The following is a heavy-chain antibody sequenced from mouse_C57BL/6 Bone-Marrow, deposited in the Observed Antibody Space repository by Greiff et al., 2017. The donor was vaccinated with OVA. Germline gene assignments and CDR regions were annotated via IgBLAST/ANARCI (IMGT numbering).Heavy chain of an antibody. CDR1: GYTFTGYW. J-gene: IGHJ1*03. CDR2: ILPGSGST. CDR3: ARLNYYGSSYRGYFDV. D-gene: IGHD1-1*01. V-gene: IGHV1-9*01. Sequence: VKLQQSGAELMKPGASVKLSCKATGYTFTGYWIEWVKQRPGHGLEWIGEILPGSGSTNYNEKFKGKATFTADTSSNTAYMQLSSLTTEDSAIYYCARLNYYGSSYRGYFDVWGTGTTVTVSS.